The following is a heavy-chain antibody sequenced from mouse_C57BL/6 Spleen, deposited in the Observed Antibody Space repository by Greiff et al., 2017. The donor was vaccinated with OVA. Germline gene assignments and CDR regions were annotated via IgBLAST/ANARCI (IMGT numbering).Heavy chain of an antibody. J-gene: IGHJ4*01. D-gene: IGHD2-3*01. CDR1: GYSFTGYY. V-gene: IGHV1-43*01. CDR2: INPSTGGT. CDR3: ARRGWFYAMDY. Sequence: EVKLQESGPELVKPGASVKISCKASGYSFTGYYMHWVKQSSEKSLEWIGEINPSTGGTSYNQKFKGKATLTVDKSSSTAYMQLKSLTSEDSAVYYCARRGWFYAMDYWGQGTSVTVSS.